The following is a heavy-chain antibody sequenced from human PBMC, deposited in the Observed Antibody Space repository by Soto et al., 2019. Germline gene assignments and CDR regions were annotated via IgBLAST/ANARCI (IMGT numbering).Heavy chain of an antibody. CDR1: GGSISSYY. Sequence: QVQLQESGPGLVKPSETLSLSCTVSGGSISSYYWSWFRQSPGKRMEWIGYVHHSWGSSYNPSLQSLVDISLDTSKCPFPLMVTSVTATDAAVYYCARQGFGPLHGRVDVWGQGTTVTVSS. CDR3: ARQGFGPLHGRVDV. J-gene: IGHJ6*02. D-gene: IGHD3-10*01. V-gene: IGHV4-59*08. CDR2: VHHSWGS.